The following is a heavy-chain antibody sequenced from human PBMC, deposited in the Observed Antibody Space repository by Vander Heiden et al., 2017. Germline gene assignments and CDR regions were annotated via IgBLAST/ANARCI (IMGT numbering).Heavy chain of an antibody. CDR2: IIPIFGTA. J-gene: IGHJ6*02. D-gene: IGHD6-19*01. V-gene: IGHV1-69*01. Sequence: QVQLVQSGAEVKKPGSSVKVSCKASGGIFSSYAISWVRQAPGQGLEWMGGIIPIFGTANYAQKFQGRVTITADESTSTAYMELSSLRSEDTAVYYCARDKGLSNYYYYGMDVWGQGTTVTVSS. CDR3: ARDKGLSNYYYYGMDV. CDR1: GGIFSSYA.